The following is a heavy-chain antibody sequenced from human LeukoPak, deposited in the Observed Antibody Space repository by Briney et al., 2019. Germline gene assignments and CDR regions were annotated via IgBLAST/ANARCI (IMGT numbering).Heavy chain of an antibody. Sequence: PSETLSLTCTVSGGSISSYYWSWIRQPAGKGLEWIGRIYTSGSTNYNPSLKSRVTMSVDTSKNQFSLKLSSVTAADTAVYYCARETVTRAGTAFDIWGQGTMVTVSS. V-gene: IGHV4-4*07. CDR2: IYTSGST. CDR1: GGSISSYY. J-gene: IGHJ3*02. D-gene: IGHD4-17*01. CDR3: ARETVTRAGTAFDI.